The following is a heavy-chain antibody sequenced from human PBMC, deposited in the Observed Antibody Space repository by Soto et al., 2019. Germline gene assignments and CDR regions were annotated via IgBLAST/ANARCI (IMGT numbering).Heavy chain of an antibody. Sequence: SETLSLTCTVSGGSISGYHWSWIRQPAGEGLEWIGRIYPSGSTNYNPSLKSRVTMSVDTSKNQFSLKLTSVTAADTAVYYCAREYSYHFDPWGQGNQVTVSS. V-gene: IGHV4-4*07. CDR2: IYPSGST. CDR1: GGSISGYH. D-gene: IGHD5-18*01. CDR3: AREYSYHFDP. J-gene: IGHJ5*02.